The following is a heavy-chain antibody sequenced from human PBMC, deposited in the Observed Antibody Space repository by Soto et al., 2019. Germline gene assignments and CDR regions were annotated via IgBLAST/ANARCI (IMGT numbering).Heavy chain of an antibody. Sequence: SLRLSCVGSGFTFDDYVMQWVRQAPGKGLEWVAHINWNGYSVGYGDSVRGRFTISRDNAKNSLYLQMSSLRPEDTGLYYCARSWSGSTSGRVDVWGQGTTVTVSS. CDR2: INWNGYSV. CDR1: GFTFDDYV. D-gene: IGHD3-3*01. CDR3: ARSWSGSTSGRVDV. J-gene: IGHJ6*02. V-gene: IGHV3-9*01.